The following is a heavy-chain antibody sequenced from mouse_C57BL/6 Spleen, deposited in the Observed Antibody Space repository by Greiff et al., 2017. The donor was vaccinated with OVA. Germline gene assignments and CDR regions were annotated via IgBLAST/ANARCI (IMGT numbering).Heavy chain of an antibody. CDR3: ARTYGSSYDYFDY. Sequence: VQLQQPGAELVKPGASVKLSCKASGYTFTSYWMHWVKQRPGRDLEWIGRIDPNSGGTKYNEKFKSKATLTVDKPSSTAYMQLSSLTSEDSAVYYCARTYGSSYDYFDYWGQGTTLTVSS. CDR2: IDPNSGGT. V-gene: IGHV1-72*01. D-gene: IGHD1-1*01. CDR1: GYTFTSYW. J-gene: IGHJ2*01.